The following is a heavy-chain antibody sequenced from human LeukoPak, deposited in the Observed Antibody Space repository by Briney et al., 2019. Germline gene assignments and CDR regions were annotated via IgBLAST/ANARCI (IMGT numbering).Heavy chain of an antibody. CDR3: ARATMSPYYYYYGMDV. V-gene: IGHV4-61*01. CDR2: IYYSGST. CDR1: GGSVSSGSYY. Sequence: SETLSLTCTVSGGSVSSGSYYWSWIRQPPGKGLEWIGYIYYSGSTNYNPSLKSRVTISVDTSKSQFSLRLSSVTAADTAVYYCARATMSPYYYYYGMDVWGQGTTVTVSS. J-gene: IGHJ6*02. D-gene: IGHD3-10*02.